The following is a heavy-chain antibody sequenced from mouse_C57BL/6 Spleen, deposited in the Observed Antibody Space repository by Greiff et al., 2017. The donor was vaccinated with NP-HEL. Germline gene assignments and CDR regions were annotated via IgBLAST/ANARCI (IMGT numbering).Heavy chain of an antibody. Sequence: VQLQQSGPELVKPGASVKISCKASGYSFTDYNMNWVTQSNGKSLEWIGVINPNYGTTSYNQKFKGKATLTVDQSSSTAYMQLNSLTSEDSAVYYCARSSRYYGKWEENAMDYWGQGTSVTVSS. CDR3: ARSSRYYGKWEENAMDY. D-gene: IGHD2-1*01. J-gene: IGHJ4*01. CDR1: GYSFTDYN. CDR2: INPNYGTT. V-gene: IGHV1-39*01.